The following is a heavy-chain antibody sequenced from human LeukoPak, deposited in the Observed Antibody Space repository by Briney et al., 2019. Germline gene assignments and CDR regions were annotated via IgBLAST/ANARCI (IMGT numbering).Heavy chain of an antibody. J-gene: IGHJ6*02. CDR2: IKEDGSEK. CDR1: GFTFSSYA. CDR3: ARTGARGYYGMDV. Sequence: GGSLRLSCAASGFTFSSYAMRWVRQAPGKGLEWVANIKEDGSEKYYVDSVKGRFTISRDNAKNSLYLQMNSLRVEDTAVYYCARTGARGYYGMDVWGQGTTVTVS. V-gene: IGHV3-7*01. D-gene: IGHD4/OR15-4a*01.